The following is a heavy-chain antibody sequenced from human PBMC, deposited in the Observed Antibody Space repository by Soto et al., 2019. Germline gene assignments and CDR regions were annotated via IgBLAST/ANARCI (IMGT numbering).Heavy chain of an antibody. CDR3: ARRHLAVAVSPWFDP. D-gene: IGHD6-19*01. J-gene: IGHJ5*02. V-gene: IGHV2-26*01. CDR2: IDSSGEK. CDR1: GLSITDSEMA. Sequence: QATLKESGPVLVKPTETLTLRCTVSGLSITDSEMAVTWILQPPGHPLERLAHIDSSGEKSYRTFLKSKFAMSKDMSKSQIVIIMPNMDPAATATYYCARRHLAVAVSPWFDPWGQGIPVTVSS.